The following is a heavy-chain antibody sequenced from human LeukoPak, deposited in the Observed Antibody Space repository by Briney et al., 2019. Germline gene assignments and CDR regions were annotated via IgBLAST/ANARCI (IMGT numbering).Heavy chain of an antibody. V-gene: IGHV3-48*03. D-gene: IGHD3-22*01. CDR2: IGSSGSSI. J-gene: IGHJ4*02. CDR1: GFTFSSYE. Sequence: PGGSLRLSCAASGFTFSSYEMNWVRQAPGKGLEWVSHIGSSGSSIYYAAPVKGRFTISRDNAKNSLYLQMNSLRAEDTAVYYCARSSGSYRPMGYWGQGTLVTVSS. CDR3: ARSSGSYRPMGY.